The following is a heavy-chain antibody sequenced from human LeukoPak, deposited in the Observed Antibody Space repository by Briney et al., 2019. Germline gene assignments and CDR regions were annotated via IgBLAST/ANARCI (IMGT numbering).Heavy chain of an antibody. V-gene: IGHV4-59*01. D-gene: IGHD6-6*01. CDR3: ARDGHSSSSLDY. CDR2: IYSSGST. CDR1: GGSISSYY. Sequence: SETLSLTCTVSGGSISSYYWSWIRQPPGKGLEWIGYIYSSGSTNYNPSLKSRVTISVDTSKNQFSLKLSSVTAADTAVYYCARDGHSSSSLDYWGQGTLVTVSS. J-gene: IGHJ4*02.